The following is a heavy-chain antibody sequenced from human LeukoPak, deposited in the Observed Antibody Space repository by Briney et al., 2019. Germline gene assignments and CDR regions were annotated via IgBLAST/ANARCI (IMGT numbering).Heavy chain of an antibody. J-gene: IGHJ5*02. D-gene: IGHD3-3*01. Sequence: GGSLRLSCAASGFTFSSYAMHWVRQAPGEGLEYVSAISSNGGSTYYANSVKGRFTISRDNSKNTLYLQMGSLRAEDMAVYYCSREGRITIFGVVTQNWFDPWGQGTLVTVSS. CDR1: GFTFSSYA. V-gene: IGHV3-64*01. CDR2: ISSNGGST. CDR3: SREGRITIFGVVTQNWFDP.